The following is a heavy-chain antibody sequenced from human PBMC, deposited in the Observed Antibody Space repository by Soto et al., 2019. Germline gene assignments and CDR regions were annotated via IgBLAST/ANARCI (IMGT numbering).Heavy chain of an antibody. J-gene: IGHJ4*02. V-gene: IGHV3-30-3*01. Sequence: GGSLRLSCAASGFTFSSYAMHWFRQAPGKGLEWVALISYDGSDKDYADSVKGRFTISRDNSRNTLFLQMNSLRAEDTAVYYCARDYYKYYGSSGYYRSPAYWGEGTLVTVSS. CDR3: ARDYYKYYGSSGYYRSPAY. CDR2: ISYDGSDK. CDR1: GFTFSSYA. D-gene: IGHD3-22*01.